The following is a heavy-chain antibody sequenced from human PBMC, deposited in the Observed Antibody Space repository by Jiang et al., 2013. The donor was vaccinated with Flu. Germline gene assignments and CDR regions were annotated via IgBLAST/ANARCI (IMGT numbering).Heavy chain of an antibody. V-gene: IGHV4-59*01. J-gene: IGHJ3*01. Sequence: GPGLVKPSETLSLTCSVSGASISRYYWIWIRQSPGKGLEWIGYIFHTGSTNYNPSLKSRVTMSIDTSKTQFSLKLSSVTAADTAVYFCARDATSGSGDAFDLWGQGTMVSVSS. D-gene: IGHD1-26*01. CDR2: IFHTGST. CDR1: GASISRYY. CDR3: ARDATSGSGDAFDL.